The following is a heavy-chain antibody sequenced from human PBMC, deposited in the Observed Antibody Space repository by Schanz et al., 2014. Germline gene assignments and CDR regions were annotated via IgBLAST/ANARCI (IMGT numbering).Heavy chain of an antibody. Sequence: QVQLVQSGAEVKKPGASVKVSCKASGYTFTSYYMHWVRQAPGQGLEWMGIINPSGGSTSYAQKFQGRVTMTADKSTSTVDMEVSGLRSEDTAVYYCAKVDRTRYYAMDVWGQGTTVTVSS. V-gene: IGHV1-46*01. J-gene: IGHJ6*02. D-gene: IGHD3-9*01. CDR2: INPSGGST. CDR3: AKVDRTRYYAMDV. CDR1: GYTFTSYY.